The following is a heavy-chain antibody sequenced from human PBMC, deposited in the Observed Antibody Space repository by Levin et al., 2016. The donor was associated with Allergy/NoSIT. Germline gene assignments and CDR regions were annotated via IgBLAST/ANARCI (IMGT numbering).Heavy chain of an antibody. J-gene: IGHJ3*02. Sequence: VRQAPGKGLEWVAVISYDGSNKYYADSVKGRFTISRDNSKNTLYLQMNSLRAEDTAVYYCASLYDFWQDDAFDIWGQGTMVTVSS. V-gene: IGHV3-30-3*01. CDR3: ASLYDFWQDDAFDI. D-gene: IGHD3-3*01. CDR2: ISYDGSNK.